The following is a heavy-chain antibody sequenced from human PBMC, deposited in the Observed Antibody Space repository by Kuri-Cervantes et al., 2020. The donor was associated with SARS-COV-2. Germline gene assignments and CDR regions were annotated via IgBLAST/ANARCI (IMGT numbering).Heavy chain of an antibody. CDR3: ARVWYYYDSSGPPWYYYYGMDV. D-gene: IGHD3-22*01. V-gene: IGHV1-69*04. Sequence: VKVSCKASGGTLSSYAISWVRQAPGQGLEWMGRIIPIFGIANYAQKFQGRVTITADKSTSTAYMELSSLRSEDTAVYYCARVWYYYDSSGPPWYYYYGMDVWGQGTTVTVSS. J-gene: IGHJ6*02. CDR1: GGTLSSYA. CDR2: IIPIFGIA.